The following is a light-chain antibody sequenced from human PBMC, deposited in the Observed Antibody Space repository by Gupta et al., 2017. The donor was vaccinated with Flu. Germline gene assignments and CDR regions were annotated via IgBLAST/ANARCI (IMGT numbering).Light chain of an antibody. V-gene: IGKV1D-16*01. CDR3: QQDNNYPPT. J-gene: IGKJ4*01. Sequence: PASVSASVGDRVTITCRASEGISNWLAWYQQKPEKAPKPLIYEASSVRNGVPSRFSGSRSGTDFTLTISIRQPEDFATYYCQQDNNYPPTFGGGTRVEIK. CDR1: EGISNW. CDR2: EAS.